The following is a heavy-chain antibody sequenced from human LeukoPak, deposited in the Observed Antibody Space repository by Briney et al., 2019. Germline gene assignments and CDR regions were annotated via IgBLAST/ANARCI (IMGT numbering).Heavy chain of an antibody. D-gene: IGHD7-27*01. Sequence: SETLSLTCVVSGYPICSGYHWGWIRQPPGEGLEWIGSVYRSGSTYYNPSLKSRVTISVDTSKNQISLKVRSVTAADTAVYYCARENWVFDYWGQGILVTVSS. CDR1: GYPICSGYH. J-gene: IGHJ4*02. CDR2: VYRSGST. CDR3: ARENWVFDY. V-gene: IGHV4-38-2*02.